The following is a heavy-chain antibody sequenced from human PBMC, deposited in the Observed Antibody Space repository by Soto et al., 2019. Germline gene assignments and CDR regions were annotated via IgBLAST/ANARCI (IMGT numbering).Heavy chain of an antibody. V-gene: IGHV3-74*01. CDR3: ARDMYKSFDY. J-gene: IGHJ4*02. Sequence: GGSLRLSCAASGFTFSTSLMHWVRQAPGKGLVWVSRINSDGSNSIYADSVKGRFTISRDNAKNTLYLQMNSLRAEDTAVYYCARDMYKSFDYWGQPTLVTVS. CDR1: GFTFSTSL. D-gene: IGHD1-20*01. CDR2: INSDGSNS.